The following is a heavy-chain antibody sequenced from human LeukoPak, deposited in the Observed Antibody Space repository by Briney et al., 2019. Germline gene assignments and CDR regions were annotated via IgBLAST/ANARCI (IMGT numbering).Heavy chain of an antibody. V-gene: IGHV3-9*01. Sequence: PGGSLRLSCAASGFTFDDYAMHWVRQAPGQGLEWVSGISWNSGSIGYADSVKGRFTISRDNAKNSLYLQMNSLRAEGTALYYCAKVSGGGYGSGGYLDYWGQGTLVTVSS. CDR3: AKVSGGGYGSGGYLDY. J-gene: IGHJ4*02. D-gene: IGHD3-10*01. CDR2: ISWNSGSI. CDR1: GFTFDDYA.